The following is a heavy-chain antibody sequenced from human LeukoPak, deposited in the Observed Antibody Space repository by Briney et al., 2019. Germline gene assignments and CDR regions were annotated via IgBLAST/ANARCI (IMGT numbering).Heavy chain of an antibody. D-gene: IGHD1-26*01. J-gene: IGHJ4*02. V-gene: IGHV3-33*03. CDR3: AKPTSGDGSFLIDY. CDR2: IWYDGSYT. Sequence: PGGSLRLSCAASGFTFSSYGMHWVRQAPGKGLGWVAVIWYDGSYTYYAESVKGRFTISRDNSRTTLYLQMSSLRAEDTAVYYCAKPTSGDGSFLIDYWGQGTLVIVSS. CDR1: GFTFSSYG.